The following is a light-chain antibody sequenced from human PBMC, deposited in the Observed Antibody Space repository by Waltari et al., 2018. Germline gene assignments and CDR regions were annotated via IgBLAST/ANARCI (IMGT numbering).Light chain of an antibody. CDR1: SGAVSANYY. J-gene: IGLJ2*01. CDR3: VLYMGGGISV. V-gene: IGLV8-61*01. Sequence: QTVVTQEPSSSVSPGGTVTLTCGLSSGAVSANYYPSWYLQTPGQPPRTLIYTPNTRSSGVPDRFSGSILGNKAALTITGAQADDEADYFCVLYMGGGISVFGGGTKLTVL. CDR2: TPN.